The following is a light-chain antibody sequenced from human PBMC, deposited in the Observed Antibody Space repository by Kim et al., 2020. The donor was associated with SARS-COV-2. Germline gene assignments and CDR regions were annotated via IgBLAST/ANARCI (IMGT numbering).Light chain of an antibody. CDR1: QSVSNSY. Sequence: EVVLTQSPGTLSLSPGERTTLSCRASQSVSNSYLAWYQQKGGQAPRLLIYSASDRATGIPDRFSASGSGTEFTLSISRLEPEDFALYYCQQYGSSPYTFGQGTKLEI. CDR2: SAS. J-gene: IGKJ2*01. CDR3: QQYGSSPYT. V-gene: IGKV3-20*01.